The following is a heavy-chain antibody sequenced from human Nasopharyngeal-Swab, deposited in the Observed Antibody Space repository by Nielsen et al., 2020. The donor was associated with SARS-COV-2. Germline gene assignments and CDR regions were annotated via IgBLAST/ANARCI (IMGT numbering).Heavy chain of an antibody. CDR1: NGSINSYY. D-gene: IGHD3-16*02. CDR2: IYFSWST. V-gene: IGHV4-59*13. J-gene: IGHJ6*02. Sequence: SETLSLTCTVSNGSINSYYWSWIRQPPGKGLELIGYIYFSWSTSYNPSLKSRVTMSVDTSKNQFSLNLTSVTAADTAVYYCARVALGSYLRGRGMDVWGQGTTVTVSS. CDR3: ARVALGSYLRGRGMDV.